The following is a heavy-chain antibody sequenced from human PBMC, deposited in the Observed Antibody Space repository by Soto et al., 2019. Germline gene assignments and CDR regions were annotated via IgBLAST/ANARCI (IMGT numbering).Heavy chain of an antibody. J-gene: IGHJ3*02. CDR3: ARRVIGSSRAFDI. CDR2: ISDGGDLT. CDR1: GFAFSSHP. V-gene: IGHV3-23*01. Sequence: GSLRLSCAASGFAFSSHPMSWVRQAPEKGLEWVAGISDGGDLTYNADSVRGRFTISRDNSRNTLYLQMNSLRAEDTAAYYCARRVIGSSRAFDIWGQGTMVTVSS. D-gene: IGHD3-10*01.